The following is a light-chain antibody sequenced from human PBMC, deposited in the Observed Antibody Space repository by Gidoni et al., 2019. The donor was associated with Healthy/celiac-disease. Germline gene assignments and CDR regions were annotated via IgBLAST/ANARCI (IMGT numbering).Light chain of an antibody. J-gene: IGKJ1*01. Sequence: EIVLTQSPGTLSLSPGERATLPRRASQSVSSSYLAWYQQKPGQAPRLLIYGTSSRATGLPDRFSGSGSGTDFTLTISRLEPEDFAVYYCQQYGSSLRTFGQGTKVEIK. CDR1: QSVSSSY. CDR3: QQYGSSLRT. V-gene: IGKV3-20*01. CDR2: GTS.